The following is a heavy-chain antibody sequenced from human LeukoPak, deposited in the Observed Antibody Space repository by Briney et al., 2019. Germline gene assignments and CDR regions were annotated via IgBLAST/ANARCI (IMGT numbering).Heavy chain of an antibody. D-gene: IGHD1-14*01. V-gene: IGHV3-48*03. Sequence: PGGSLTLSCAASGFIFSNYEMNWARQAPGKGLEWVAYISRSGSPVYYPESMKGRFSISRDNVGNSLYLQMNSLRVEDTAVYYCAAKEGTRSDFDYWGQGILVTVSS. CDR2: ISRSGSPV. J-gene: IGHJ4*02. CDR3: AAKEGTRSDFDY. CDR1: GFIFSNYE.